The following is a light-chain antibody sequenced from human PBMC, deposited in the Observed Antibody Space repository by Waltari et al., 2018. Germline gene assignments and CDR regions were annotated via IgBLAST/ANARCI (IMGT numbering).Light chain of an antibody. CDR2: AAS. CDR3: QQTYPSPWCT. CDR1: ENNNTY. V-gene: IGKV1-39*01. Sequence: DIQMTQSPPSLSASVGARVTITCRASENNNTYLNWYQQKQGTAPKLLIYAASTVRTGVPSRFSGSGSGTDFTLTISGLQPEDSATYSCQQTYPSPWCTFGQGTKLEIK. J-gene: IGKJ2*02.